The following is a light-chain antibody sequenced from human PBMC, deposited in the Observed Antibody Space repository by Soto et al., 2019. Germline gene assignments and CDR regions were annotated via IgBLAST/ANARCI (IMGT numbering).Light chain of an antibody. Sequence: EIVMTQSPATLSVSPGERATLSCRASQSVSSKLAWYQQKPGQSPRLLIYGASTRATGIPARFSGSGSETEVTLTISSLQSEDFAHYYGQHYSTWLWTFGQGTKVEIK. V-gene: IGKV3-15*01. CDR3: QHYSTWLWT. CDR1: QSVSSK. CDR2: GAS. J-gene: IGKJ1*01.